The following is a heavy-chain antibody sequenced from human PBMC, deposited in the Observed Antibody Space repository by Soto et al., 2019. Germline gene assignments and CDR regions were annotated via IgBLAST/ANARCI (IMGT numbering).Heavy chain of an antibody. D-gene: IGHD3-3*01. CDR3: ARTVSVGYYSYFGQVRPVDV. J-gene: IGHJ6*01. CDR2: IYHSGTT. V-gene: IGHV4-38-2*01. Sequence: SETLSLTGAVSGDSISSGYHSAWIWQPPGEGLEWVASIYHSGTTYYNPSLTRRVTISVDTSKNQFSLKRTSVTAADSAVYYCARTVSVGYYSYFGQVRPVDV. CDR1: GDSISSGYH.